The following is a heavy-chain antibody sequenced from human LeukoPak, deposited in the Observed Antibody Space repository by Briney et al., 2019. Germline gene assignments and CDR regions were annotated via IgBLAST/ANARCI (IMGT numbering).Heavy chain of an antibody. Sequence: GGSLRLSCAASGFTFSSYAMSWVRQAPGKGLEWVSAISGSGGSTYYADSVKGRFTTSRDNSKNTLYLQMNSLRAEDTAVYYCAKAVYCSSTSCYSAYNYYYYMDVWGKGTTVTVSS. CDR1: GFTFSSYA. CDR3: AKAVYCSSTSCYSAYNYYYYMDV. J-gene: IGHJ6*03. V-gene: IGHV3-23*01. CDR2: ISGSGGST. D-gene: IGHD2-2*01.